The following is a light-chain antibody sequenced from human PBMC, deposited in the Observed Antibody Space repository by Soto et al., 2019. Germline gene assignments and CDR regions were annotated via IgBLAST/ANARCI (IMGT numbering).Light chain of an antibody. CDR2: DTS. Sequence: EIVLTQSPGTLSLAPGQRATLSCRASQSIGSDSLAWYQQKPRQAPRLLIYDTSARATGIPDRFGGSGSGTDFTLTISRLEPEDFAVYSCQQSGSSPWTFGQGTKVEIK. CDR3: QQSGSSPWT. J-gene: IGKJ1*01. V-gene: IGKV3-20*01. CDR1: QSIGSDS.